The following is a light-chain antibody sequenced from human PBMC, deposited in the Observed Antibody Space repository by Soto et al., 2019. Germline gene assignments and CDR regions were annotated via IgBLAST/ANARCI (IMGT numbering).Light chain of an antibody. CDR1: QSVSSY. CDR2: DAS. CDR3: QQRSNWPPT. J-gene: IGKJ2*01. Sequence: EIVLTQSPATLSLSPGERATLSCRASQSVSSYLAWYQQKPGQAPRLLIYDASNRATGIPARFSGSGSGTAFTLTLSSLEPEDFAVYYCQQRSNWPPTFGQGTKLEIK. V-gene: IGKV3-11*01.